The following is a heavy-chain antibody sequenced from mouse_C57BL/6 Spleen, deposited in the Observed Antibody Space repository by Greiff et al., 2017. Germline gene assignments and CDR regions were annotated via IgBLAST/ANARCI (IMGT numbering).Heavy chain of an antibody. CDR2: INPNNGGT. CDR1: GYTFTDYN. CDR3: ARQIYYGYDVGYYFDY. V-gene: IGHV1-18*01. J-gene: IGHJ2*01. D-gene: IGHD2-2*01. Sequence: VQLQQSGPELVKPGASVKIPCKASGYTFTDYNMDWVKQSHGKSLEWIGDINPNNGGTIYNQKFKGKATLTVDKSSSTAYMELRSLTSEDTAVYYCARQIYYGYDVGYYFDYWGQGTTLTVSS.